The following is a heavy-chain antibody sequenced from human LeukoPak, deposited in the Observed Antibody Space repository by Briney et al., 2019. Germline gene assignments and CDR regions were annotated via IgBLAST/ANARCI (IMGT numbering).Heavy chain of an antibody. CDR2: ISYDGSNK. CDR3: ARGAGYYDSSGSYYGYYFDY. CDR1: GFTFSSYA. J-gene: IGHJ4*02. Sequence: TGGSLRLSCAASGFTFSSYAMHWVRQAPGKGLEWVAVISYDGSNKYYADSVKGRFTISRDNSKNTLYLQMNSLRAEDTAVYYCARGAGYYDSSGSYYGYYFDYWGQGTLVTVSS. V-gene: IGHV3-30-3*01. D-gene: IGHD3-22*01.